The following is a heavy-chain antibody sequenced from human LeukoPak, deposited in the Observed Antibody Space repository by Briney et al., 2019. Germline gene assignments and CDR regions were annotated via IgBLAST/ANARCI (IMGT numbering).Heavy chain of an antibody. CDR3: ARGVFAAELPDAFDI. CDR1: GGTFSSYA. D-gene: IGHD1-26*01. J-gene: IGHJ3*02. Sequence: SVKVSCKASGGTFSSYAISWVRQAPGQGREWMGGIIPIFGTANYAQKFQGRVTITADESTSTAYMELSSLRSEDTAVYYCARGVFAAELPDAFDIWGQGTMVTVSS. CDR2: IIPIFGTA. V-gene: IGHV1-69*13.